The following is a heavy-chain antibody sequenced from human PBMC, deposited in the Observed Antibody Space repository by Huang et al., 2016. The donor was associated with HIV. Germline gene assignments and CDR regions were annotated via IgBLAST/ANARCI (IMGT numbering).Heavy chain of an antibody. CDR2: ICSSSRYI. J-gene: IGHJ6*02. V-gene: IGHV3-21*06. CDR3: ARPQGDKVRGIIRSYYYYYGMDV. CDR1: GFTFTNYA. D-gene: IGHD3-10*01. Sequence: EVQLVESGGGLVKPGGSMRLSCVASGFTFTNYAMNWVRQAPGKGLGWVSAICSSSRYIFYADSVKGRFTISRDDANNSLYLQMNSLRAEDTAVYYCARPQGDKVRGIIRSYYYYYGMDVWGRGTTVTVSS.